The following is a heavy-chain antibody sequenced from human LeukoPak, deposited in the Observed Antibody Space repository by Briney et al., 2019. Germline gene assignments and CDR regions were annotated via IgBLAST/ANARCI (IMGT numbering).Heavy chain of an antibody. D-gene: IGHD1-26*01. V-gene: IGHV3-48*03. J-gene: IGHJ4*02. CDR1: GFTFSSYE. Sequence: GGSLRLSCAASGFTFSSYEMNWVRQAPGKGLEWVSYISSSGSTIYYADSVKGRFTISRDNAKNSLYLQMNSLRAEDTAVYYCARGHGGATFDYWGQGTLVSVSS. CDR3: ARGHGGATFDY. CDR2: ISSSGSTI.